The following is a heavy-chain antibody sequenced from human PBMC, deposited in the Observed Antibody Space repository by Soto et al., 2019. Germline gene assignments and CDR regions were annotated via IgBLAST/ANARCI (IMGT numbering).Heavy chain of an antibody. J-gene: IGHJ6*02. V-gene: IGHV4-39*01. CDR3: SADTVTLYYYYYCLDV. CDR1: GGSISSRSYY. Sequence: PSETLSITCTVSGGSISSRSYYWGWIRQPPGKGLEWIGSMYYSGSTYYNPSLKSRVTISVDTSKNQFSLRLSSVTAADTAVYYCSADTVTLYYYYYCLDVWGQGTTVTVSS. D-gene: IGHD4-17*01. CDR2: MYYSGST.